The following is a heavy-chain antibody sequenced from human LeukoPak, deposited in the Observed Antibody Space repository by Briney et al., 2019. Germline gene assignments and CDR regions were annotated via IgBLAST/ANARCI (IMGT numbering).Heavy chain of an antibody. D-gene: IGHD3-16*01. CDR1: GFSLSIYA. V-gene: IGHV3-23*01. CDR2: ITGSGGET. Sequence: PGGSLRLSCAASGFSLSIYAKTWVRQGPEKGRGRVSAITGSGGETYYADSVRGRFSISRDNMNHVFFLHMNSMRGEDPAFYFCAGVPRGLSGCVGYGGEDYWGQGTLVTVSS. CDR3: AGVPRGLSGCVGYGGEDY. J-gene: IGHJ4*02.